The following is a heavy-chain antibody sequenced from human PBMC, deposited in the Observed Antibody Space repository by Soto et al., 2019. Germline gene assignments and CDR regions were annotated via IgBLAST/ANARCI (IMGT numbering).Heavy chain of an antibody. Sequence: SDTLSLTCTVSGVSIISYYWSWIRQPPGKGLEWIGYIYYSGSTNYNPSLKSRVTISVNTSKNQFSLKLTSVTAADTAVYYCARVQGVVKADAFDIWGQGTMVT. CDR3: ARVQGVVKADAFDI. CDR2: IYYSGST. J-gene: IGHJ3*02. V-gene: IGHV4-59*01. CDR1: GVSIISYY. D-gene: IGHD3-3*01.